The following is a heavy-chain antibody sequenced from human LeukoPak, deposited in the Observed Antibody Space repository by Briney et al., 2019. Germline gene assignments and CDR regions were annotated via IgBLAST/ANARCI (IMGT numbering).Heavy chain of an antibody. D-gene: IGHD6-13*01. CDR1: GYTLTELS. CDR2: FDPEDGET. CDR3: ATSIAAAGPNYYYYGMDV. Sequence: ASVKVSCKVSGYTLTELSMHWVRQAPGKGLGWMGGFDPEDGETIYAQKFQGRVTMTEDTSTDTAYMELSSLRSEDTAVYYCATSIAAAGPNYYYYGMDVWGQGTTVTVSS. J-gene: IGHJ6*02. V-gene: IGHV1-24*01.